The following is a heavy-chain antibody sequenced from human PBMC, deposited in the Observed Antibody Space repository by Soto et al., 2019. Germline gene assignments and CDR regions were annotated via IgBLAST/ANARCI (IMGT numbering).Heavy chain of an antibody. D-gene: IGHD1-7*01. CDR1: GFTFSSYA. CDR2: ISGSGGST. Sequence: EVQLLESGGGLVQPGGSLRLSCAASGFTFSSYAMSWVRQAPGKGLEWVSAISGSGGSTYYAGSLKGRFTISRDNSKNTLYLQMNSLIHEDTAVYYCATRWRWNYGGDFDYWGQGTVVTVSS. CDR3: ATRWRWNYGGDFDY. V-gene: IGHV3-23*01. J-gene: IGHJ4*02.